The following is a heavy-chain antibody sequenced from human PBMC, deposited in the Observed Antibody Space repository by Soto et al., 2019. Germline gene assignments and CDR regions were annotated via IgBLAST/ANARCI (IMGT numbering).Heavy chain of an antibody. CDR1: GGTFSSYA. D-gene: IGHD3-10*01. J-gene: IGHJ6*02. CDR2: IIPIFGTA. V-gene: IGHV1-69*13. CDR3: ARDRGALITMVRGSGMDV. Sequence: SVKVSCKASGGTFSSYAISWVRQAPGQGLEWMGGIIPIFGTASYAQKFQGRVTITADESTSTAYMELSSLRSEDTAVYYCARDRGALITMVRGSGMDVWGQGTTVTSP.